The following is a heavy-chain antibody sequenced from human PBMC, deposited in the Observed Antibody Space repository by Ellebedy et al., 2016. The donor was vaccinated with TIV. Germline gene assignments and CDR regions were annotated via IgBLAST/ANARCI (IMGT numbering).Heavy chain of an antibody. Sequence: GGSLRLSCAASGFPFSTYAMSWVRQAPGKGLEWVTGIIGSGGSTNYVDSVKGRFTISRDNSKNTLFLQMNSLRDEDTAVYYCARSPKDHFYHGMDVWGQGTTVTVSS. CDR3: ARSPKDHFYHGMDV. J-gene: IGHJ6*02. CDR1: GFPFSTYA. CDR2: IIGSGGST. D-gene: IGHD2/OR15-2a*01. V-gene: IGHV3-23*01.